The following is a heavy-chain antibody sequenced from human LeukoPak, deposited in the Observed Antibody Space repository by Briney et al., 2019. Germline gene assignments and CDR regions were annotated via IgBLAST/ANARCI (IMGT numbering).Heavy chain of an antibody. CDR3: ARTTTPFWSGSHDAFDI. D-gene: IGHD3-3*01. Sequence: GGSLRLSCAASGFTFSSYWMSWVRQAPGKGLEWVANIKQDGSEKYYVDSVKGRFTISRDNAKNSLYLQMNSLGAEDTAVYYCARTTTPFWSGSHDAFDIWGQGTMVTVSS. J-gene: IGHJ3*02. CDR1: GFTFSSYW. V-gene: IGHV3-7*01. CDR2: IKQDGSEK.